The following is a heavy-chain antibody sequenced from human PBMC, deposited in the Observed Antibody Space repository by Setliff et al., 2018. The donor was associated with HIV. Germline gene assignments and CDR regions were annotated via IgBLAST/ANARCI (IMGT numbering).Heavy chain of an antibody. Sequence: PSETLSLTCTVSGGSISSGDNYWSWIRQPAGKGLEWIGHIYTSGSTNYNPSLKSRVTISLDTSRNQFSLKLSYVTAADTAVYYCARGTAPRRGTNYGGNYPLDYWGQGTLVTVAS. CDR2: IYTSGST. J-gene: IGHJ4*02. D-gene: IGHD4-4*01. CDR1: GGSISSGDNY. V-gene: IGHV4-61*09. CDR3: ARGTAPRRGTNYGGNYPLDY.